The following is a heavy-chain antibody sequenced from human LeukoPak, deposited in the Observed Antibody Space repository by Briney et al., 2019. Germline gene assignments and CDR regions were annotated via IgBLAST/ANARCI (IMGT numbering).Heavy chain of an antibody. V-gene: IGHV3-74*01. J-gene: IGHJ4*02. CDR3: ARDNGAGGDS. CDR2: IKSDGNGI. D-gene: IGHD4-17*01. Sequence: GGSLRLSCVASGFTLSNYRMHWVRQAPGEGLVWVSRIKSDGNGINYADSVKGRFTISRDNAKNTVYLQMNSLRAGDTAVYYCARDNGAGGDSWGQGTLVTVSS. CDR1: GFTLSNYR.